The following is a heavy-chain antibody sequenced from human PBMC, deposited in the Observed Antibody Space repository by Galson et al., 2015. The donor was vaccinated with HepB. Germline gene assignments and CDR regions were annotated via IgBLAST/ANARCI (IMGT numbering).Heavy chain of an antibody. Sequence: TLSLTCTVSGGSISSGGCYWSRIRQHPGKGLEWIGYIYYSGSTYYNPSLKSRVTISVDTSKNQFSLKLSSVTAADTAVYYCARMDYGGNSWVFEIWGQGTMVTASS. D-gene: IGHD4-23*01. J-gene: IGHJ3*02. CDR1: GGSISSGGCY. CDR2: IYYSGST. V-gene: IGHV4-31*03. CDR3: ARMDYGGNSWVFEI.